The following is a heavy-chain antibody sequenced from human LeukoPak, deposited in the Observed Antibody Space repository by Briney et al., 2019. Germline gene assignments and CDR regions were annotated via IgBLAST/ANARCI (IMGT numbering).Heavy chain of an antibody. D-gene: IGHD1-1*01. CDR3: VVVVQPPDSDGFDV. CDR1: GFTFGNSW. Sequence: PGGSLRLSCAASGFTFGNSWVHWVRQAPGKGLVWVSRINADGSTATYADSVKGRFTISRDNARNTLSLQMNSLTIEDTAVYYCVVVVQPPDSDGFDVWGQGTMITVSS. J-gene: IGHJ3*01. V-gene: IGHV3-74*01. CDR2: INADGSTA.